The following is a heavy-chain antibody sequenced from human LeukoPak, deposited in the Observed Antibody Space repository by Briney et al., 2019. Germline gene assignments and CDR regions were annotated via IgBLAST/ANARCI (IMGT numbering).Heavy chain of an antibody. Sequence: GGSLRLSCAASGFTVSSNYMSWVRQAPGKGLEWVSSISSSSSYIYYADSVKGRFTISRDNAKNSLYLQMNSLRAEDTAVYYCARDGWPGTRKPFDYWGQGTLVTVSS. CDR3: ARDGWPGTRKPFDY. D-gene: IGHD1-7*01. CDR1: GFTVSSNY. CDR2: ISSSSSYI. V-gene: IGHV3-21*01. J-gene: IGHJ4*02.